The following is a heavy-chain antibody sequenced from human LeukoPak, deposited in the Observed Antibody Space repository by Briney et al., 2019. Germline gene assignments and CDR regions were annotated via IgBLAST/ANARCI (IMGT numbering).Heavy chain of an antibody. J-gene: IGHJ4*02. CDR3: ARGGGYNYGTFDY. Sequence: GESLKISCKGSGYTFIRFWIGWVRQMPGKGLEWMGIIYPGDSDTRYSPSFQGQVTISADKSISTAYLQWSSLKASDTAMYYCARGGGYNYGTFDYWGQGTLVTVSS. CDR2: IYPGDSDT. V-gene: IGHV5-51*01. D-gene: IGHD5-18*01. CDR1: GYTFIRFW.